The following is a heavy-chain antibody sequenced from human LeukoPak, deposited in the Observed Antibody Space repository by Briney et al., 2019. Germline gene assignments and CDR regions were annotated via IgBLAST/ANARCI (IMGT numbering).Heavy chain of an antibody. CDR2: IYYSGST. V-gene: IGHV4-59*01. J-gene: IGHJ6*03. CDR1: GGSISSYY. Sequence: PSETLSLTCTVSGGSISSYYWSWIRQPPGKGLEWIGYIYYSGSTNYNPSLKSRVTISVDTSKNQFSLKLSSVTAADTAVYYCARGRSSMVRGYYYYYMDVWGKGTTVTISS. D-gene: IGHD3-10*01. CDR3: ARGRSSMVRGYYYYYMDV.